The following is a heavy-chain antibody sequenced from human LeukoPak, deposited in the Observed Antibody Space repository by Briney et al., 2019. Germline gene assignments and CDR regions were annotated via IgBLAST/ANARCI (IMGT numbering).Heavy chain of an antibody. D-gene: IGHD1-26*01. V-gene: IGHV3-23*01. Sequence: GGSLRLSCAASGFTFSSYAMSWVRQAPGKGLEWVSAISGSGGSTYYADSVKGRFTISRDNSKNTLYLRMNSLRAEDTAVYYCAKSRYSGRHLDYWGQGTLVTVSS. J-gene: IGHJ4*02. CDR1: GFTFSSYA. CDR3: AKSRYSGRHLDY. CDR2: ISGSGGST.